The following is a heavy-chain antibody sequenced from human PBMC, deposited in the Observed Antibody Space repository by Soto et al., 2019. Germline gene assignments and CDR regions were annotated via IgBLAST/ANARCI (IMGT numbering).Heavy chain of an antibody. V-gene: IGHV1-3*01. J-gene: IGHJ3*02. D-gene: IGHD2-2*01. CDR3: ARAGFCSTTSCSDAFDI. Sequence: QVQLVQSGAEVKKPGASVKVSCKASRYTFTNYAMHWVRQAPGQRPEWMGRINAGNGNTKFSQRFQGRVTITRDTSANIAYMELSSLTSEDTAVYYCARAGFCSTTSCSDAFDIWGQGTMVTVSS. CDR1: RYTFTNYA. CDR2: INAGNGNT.